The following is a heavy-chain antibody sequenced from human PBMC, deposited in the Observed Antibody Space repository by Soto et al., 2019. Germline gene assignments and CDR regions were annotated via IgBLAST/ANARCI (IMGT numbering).Heavy chain of an antibody. CDR2: ISWNSGSI. CDR1: GFTFDDYA. CDR3: AKDNYYDSSGYYGWFDP. Sequence: EVQLVESGGGLVQPGRSLRLSCAASGFTFDDYAMHWVRQAPGKGLEGVSGISWNSGSIGYADSVKGRFTISRDNAKNSLYLQMNSLRAEDTALYYCAKDNYYDSSGYYGWFDPWGQGTLVTVSS. V-gene: IGHV3-9*01. D-gene: IGHD3-22*01. J-gene: IGHJ5*02.